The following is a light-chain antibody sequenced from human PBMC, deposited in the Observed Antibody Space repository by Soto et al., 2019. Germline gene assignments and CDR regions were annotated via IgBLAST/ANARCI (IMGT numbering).Light chain of an antibody. CDR1: SSDVLSYNL. V-gene: IGLV2-23*01. CDR3: CSYAGSSAYV. CDR2: EGS. J-gene: IGLJ1*01. Sequence: QSALTQPASVSGSPGQSITISCTGKSSDVLSYNLVSWYQQHPGKAPKLMIYEGSKRPSGVSNRFSGSKSGNTASLTISVLQAEDEADYYCCSYAGSSAYVFGTGTKVTVL.